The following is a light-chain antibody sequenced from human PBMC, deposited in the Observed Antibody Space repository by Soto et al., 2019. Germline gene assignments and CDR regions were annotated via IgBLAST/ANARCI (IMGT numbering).Light chain of an antibody. V-gene: IGLV2-8*01. CDR2: EVS. J-gene: IGLJ1*01. CDR3: SSYAGTNNPYV. CDR1: SSDVGGYYY. Sequence: QSALAQPPSASGSPGQSVTISCTGTSSDVGGYYYVSWYQQHPGKAPKLMIYEVSKRPSGVPDRFSGSKSGNTASLTVSGLQAEDEADYYCSSYAGTNNPYVFGPGTKVTVL.